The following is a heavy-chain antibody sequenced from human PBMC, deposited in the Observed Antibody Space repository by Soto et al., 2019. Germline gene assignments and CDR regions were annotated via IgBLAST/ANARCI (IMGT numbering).Heavy chain of an antibody. CDR1: GGIFSTYA. V-gene: IGHV1-69*01. J-gene: IGHJ4*02. CDR3: ARDRDDYGSGNYYNRIYF. CDR2: IIPIFGTP. Sequence: QVQLVQSGAEVKKPGSSVKVSCKASGGIFSTYAISWLRQAPGQGLEWMGGIIPIFGTPNYAHRFQGRVTITADESTSTDYMELSRLRSEDTAVYYCARDRDDYGSGNYYNRIYFWGQGTLVTVSS. D-gene: IGHD3-10*01.